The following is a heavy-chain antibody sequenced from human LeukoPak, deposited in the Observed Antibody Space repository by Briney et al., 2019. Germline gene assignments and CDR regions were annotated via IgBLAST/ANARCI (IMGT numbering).Heavy chain of an antibody. CDR2: ISGSGGST. CDR1: GFTFSSYA. D-gene: IGHD4-17*01. CDR3: AKDEVHSLDYGGNSLYFDY. Sequence: GGSLRLSCAASGFTFSSYAMSWVRQAPGKGLEWVSAISGSGGSTYYADSVKGRFTISRDNSKNTLYLQMNSLRAEDTAVYYCAKDEVHSLDYGGNSLYFDYRGQGTLVTVSS. J-gene: IGHJ4*02. V-gene: IGHV3-23*01.